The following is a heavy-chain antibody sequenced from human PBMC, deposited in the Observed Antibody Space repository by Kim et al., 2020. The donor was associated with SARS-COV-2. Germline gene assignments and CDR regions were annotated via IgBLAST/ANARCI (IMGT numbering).Heavy chain of an antibody. Sequence: GGSLRLSCAASGFTFSSYAMSWVRQAPGKGLEWVSAISGSGGSTYYADSVKGRFTISRDNSKNTLYLQMNSLRAEDTAVYYCAKDGKVGYKRLGFSWTHYFDYWGQGTLVTVSS. CDR1: GFTFSSYA. D-gene: IGHD3-16*01. V-gene: IGHV3-23*01. CDR3: AKDGKVGYKRLGFSWTHYFDY. CDR2: ISGSGGST. J-gene: IGHJ4*02.